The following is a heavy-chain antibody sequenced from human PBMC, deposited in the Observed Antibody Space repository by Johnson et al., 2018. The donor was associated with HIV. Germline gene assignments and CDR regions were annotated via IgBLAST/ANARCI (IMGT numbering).Heavy chain of an antibody. CDR1: GFTFGDYG. CDR3: TRAEWHVAFDI. Sequence: VQLVESGGGLVQPGRSLRLSCIVSGFTFGDYGMSWVRQAPGKGLEWVGFIRSKAYGGTTEYAASVKGRFTITRDDSKSIAYLQMNSLKTEDTAVYYCTRAEWHVAFDIWGQGTMVTVSS. V-gene: IGHV3-49*04. D-gene: IGHD1-14*01. CDR2: IRSKAYGGTT. J-gene: IGHJ3*02.